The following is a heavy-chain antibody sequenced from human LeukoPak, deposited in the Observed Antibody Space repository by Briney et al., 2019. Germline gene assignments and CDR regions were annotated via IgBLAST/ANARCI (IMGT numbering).Heavy chain of an antibody. CDR3: ARRGYSFEWFDP. V-gene: IGHV5-51*01. CDR2: IYPGDSDT. CDR1: GYSSSTYW. D-gene: IGHD5-18*01. J-gene: IGHJ5*02. Sequence: GESLKISCKGSGYSSSTYWIGWVRQMPGRGPEWMGTIYPGDSDTRYSPAFQGQVTISADKSISTAYLQWRSLKASDSAMYYCARRGYSFEWFDPWGQGTLVTVSS.